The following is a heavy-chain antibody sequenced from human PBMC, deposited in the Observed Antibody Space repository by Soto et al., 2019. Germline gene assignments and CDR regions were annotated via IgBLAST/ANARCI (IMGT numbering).Heavy chain of an antibody. CDR1: GFTFSNYD. CDR3: TKGCGGDFYRANC. V-gene: IGHV3-23*01. J-gene: IGHJ4*02. CDR2: ISGSGGST. D-gene: IGHD2-21*02. Sequence: EVQLLESGGGLLQSGGSLRLSCAASGFTFSNYDMGWVRQAPGKGLEWVSAISGSGGSTSYAESVKGRFTISRDNSKNTVYLQMNSLTAEDTAVYHCTKGCGGDFYRANCWGQGPLVIVSS.